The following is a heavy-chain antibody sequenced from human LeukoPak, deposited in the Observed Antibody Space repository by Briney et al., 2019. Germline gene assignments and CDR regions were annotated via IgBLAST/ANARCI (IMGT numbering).Heavy chain of an antibody. D-gene: IGHD6-19*01. V-gene: IGHV4-34*01. CDR3: ARVASSSGWYQAGALDI. Sequence: PGGSLRLSCAASGLTFSKAWMSWVRQAPGKGLEWIGEINHSGNTNYNPSLKSRVTISVDTSKNQFSLKLSSVTAADTAVYYCARVASSSGWYQAGALDIWGQGTLVTVSS. CDR1: GLTFSKAW. J-gene: IGHJ3*02. CDR2: INHSGNT.